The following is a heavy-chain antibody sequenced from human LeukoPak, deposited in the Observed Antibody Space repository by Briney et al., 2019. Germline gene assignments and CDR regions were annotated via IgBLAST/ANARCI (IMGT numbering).Heavy chain of an antibody. V-gene: IGHV3-30*03. CDR2: ISYDGSKE. D-gene: IGHD2-8*02. CDR1: GFTFSSYG. J-gene: IGHJ4*02. Sequence: GGSLRLSCAASGFTFSSYGMHWVRQAPGKGLEWVAVISYDGSKEYYADSVKGRFTISRDNSKNTLYLQMNSLRAEDTAVYHCASRGHVLGYFDYWGQGTLVTVSS. CDR3: ASRGHVLGYFDY.